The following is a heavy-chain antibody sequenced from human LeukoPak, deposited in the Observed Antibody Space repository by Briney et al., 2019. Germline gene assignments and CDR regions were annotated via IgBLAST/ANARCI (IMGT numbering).Heavy chain of an antibody. V-gene: IGHV4-39*07. CDR3: ARAYDFWSGYHYYMDV. CDR1: GGSIRSSSYY. J-gene: IGHJ6*03. Sequence: SETLSLTCTVSGGSIRSSSYYWGWIRQPPGKGLEWIGSIYYSGSTNYNPSLKSRVTISVDTSKNQFSLKLSSVTAADTAVYYCARAYDFWSGYHYYMDVWGKGTTVTVSS. CDR2: IYYSGST. D-gene: IGHD3-3*01.